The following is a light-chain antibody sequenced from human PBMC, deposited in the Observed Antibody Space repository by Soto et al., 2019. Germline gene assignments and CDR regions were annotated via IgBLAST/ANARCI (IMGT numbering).Light chain of an antibody. Sequence: QSVLTQPPSASGTPGQRVTISCSGSRSNIGSNYVYWYQQFPGTAPKLLIYRNNQRPSGVPDRFSGSKSGTSAALAISGLRSVDEADYYCAAWDDSPHVVFGGGTKLTVL. CDR3: AAWDDSPHVV. J-gene: IGLJ2*01. CDR2: RNN. V-gene: IGLV1-47*01. CDR1: RSNIGSNY.